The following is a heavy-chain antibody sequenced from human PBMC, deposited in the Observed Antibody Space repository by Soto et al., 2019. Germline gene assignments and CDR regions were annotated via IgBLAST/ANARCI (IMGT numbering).Heavy chain of an antibody. CDR1: GYTFTSYG. CDR3: ARDRGPSSGYYPYWFDP. CDR2: ISAYNGNT. V-gene: IGHV1-18*01. J-gene: IGHJ5*02. Sequence: ASVKVSCKASGYTFTSYGISWVRQAPGQGLEWMGCISAYNGNTNYAQKLQGRVTMTTDTSTSTAYMELRSLRSDDTAVYYCARDRGPSSGYYPYWFDPWGQGTLVTVSS. D-gene: IGHD3-22*01.